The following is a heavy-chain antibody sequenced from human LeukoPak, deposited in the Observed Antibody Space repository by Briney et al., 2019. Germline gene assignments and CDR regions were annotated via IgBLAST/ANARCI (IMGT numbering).Heavy chain of an antibody. CDR2: IYTTGTT. Sequence: SETLSPNCSVSGGSINSYYWGWVRQPAGKGLEWIGRIYTTGTTNYSPPLKSRLTMSLDTSKTQFSLKLRSVSAADTAVYYCGRQGYTSSYYFVDYWSQGTLVTVSS. CDR3: GRQGYTSSYYFVDY. V-gene: IGHV4-4*07. D-gene: IGHD3-10*01. CDR1: GGSINSYY. J-gene: IGHJ4*02.